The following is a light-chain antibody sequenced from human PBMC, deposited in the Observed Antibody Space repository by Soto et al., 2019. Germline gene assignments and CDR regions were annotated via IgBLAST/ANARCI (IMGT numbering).Light chain of an antibody. CDR2: DVS. V-gene: IGLV2-14*03. J-gene: IGLJ1*01. CDR1: SRDVGAYNF. Sequence: QSALTPPASVSGSPGQSITISCTGTSRDVGAYNFVSWYQQHPGKVPKLVIFDVSSRPSGVSDRLSGSKSGNTASLTISGLQAEDEGDYYCSSYTSSSTHVFGSGTKLTVL. CDR3: SSYTSSSTHV.